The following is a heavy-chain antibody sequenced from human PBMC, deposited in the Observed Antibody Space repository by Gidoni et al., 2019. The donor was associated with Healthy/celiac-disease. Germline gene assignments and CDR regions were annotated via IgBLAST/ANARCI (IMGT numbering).Heavy chain of an antibody. CDR2: IIPIFGTA. Sequence: QVQLVQSGAEVQKPGSSVKVSCKASGGPFRSYAISWGRQAPGQGLEWMGGIIPIFGTANYAQKFQGRVTITADKATSTAYMELSSLRSEDTAVYYCAREGGSLTDNWFDPWGQGTLVTVSS. CDR1: GGPFRSYA. CDR3: AREGGSLTDNWFDP. J-gene: IGHJ5*02. D-gene: IGHD1-26*01. V-gene: IGHV1-69*06.